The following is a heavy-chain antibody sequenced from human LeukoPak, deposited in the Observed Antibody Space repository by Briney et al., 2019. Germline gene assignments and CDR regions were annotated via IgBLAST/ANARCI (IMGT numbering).Heavy chain of an antibody. CDR1: GGAISSSRYF. CDR3: ARGIAVAGRGDYFDY. J-gene: IGHJ4*02. Sequence: RPSETLSLTCTVAGGAISSSRYFWGWIRQPPGKGLEWIGSIYYGGSTYYNPSLKSRVTISLDTSKNPFSLKLSSVTAADTAVYYCARGIAVAGRGDYFDYWGQGTLVTVSS. CDR2: IYYGGST. D-gene: IGHD6-19*01. V-gene: IGHV4-39*07.